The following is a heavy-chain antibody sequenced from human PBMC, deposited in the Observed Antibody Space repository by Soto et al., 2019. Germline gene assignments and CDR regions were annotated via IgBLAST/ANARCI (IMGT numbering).Heavy chain of an antibody. CDR1: GYSFTSYW. CDR2: IDPSDSYT. CDR3: ARPGEVGYYYYGMDV. Sequence: EVQLVQSGAEVKKPGESLRISCKGSGYSFTSYWISWVRQMPGKGLEWMGRIDPSDSYTNYSPSFQGHVTISADKSISTAYLQWSSLKASDTAMYYCARPGEVGYYYYGMDVWGQGTTVTVSS. D-gene: IGHD3-10*01. J-gene: IGHJ6*02. V-gene: IGHV5-10-1*03.